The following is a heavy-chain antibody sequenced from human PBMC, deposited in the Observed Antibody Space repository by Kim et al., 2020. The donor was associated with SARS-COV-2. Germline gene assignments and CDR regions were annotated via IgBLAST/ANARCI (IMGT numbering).Heavy chain of an antibody. CDR2: IDGSDGTT. Sequence: GGSLRLSCTTSGFTFFGHAMSWVRQAPGKGLEWVSSIDGSDGTTYYVDPVKGRFSISRDDSRNTLYLQMSALRADDTATYYCLKGGWGWIWDYWGQGTLV. CDR3: LKGGWGWIWDY. CDR1: GFTFFGHA. J-gene: IGHJ4*02. V-gene: IGHV3-23*01. D-gene: IGHD2-21*01.